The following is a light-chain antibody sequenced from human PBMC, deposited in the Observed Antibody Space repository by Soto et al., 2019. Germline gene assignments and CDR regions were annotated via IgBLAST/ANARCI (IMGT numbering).Light chain of an antibody. J-gene: IGKJ3*01. V-gene: IGKV3-15*01. CDR2: GAS. CDR1: QSVSSN. CDR3: QQYKNWPQFT. Sequence: IGMTQSPATLSVSPGERATLSCRASQSVSSNLAWYQQKPGQGPRLLIYGASTRATGIPARFSGSGSGTEFTLTISSLQSEDFAVYYCQQYKNWPQFTFGPGTKVDIK.